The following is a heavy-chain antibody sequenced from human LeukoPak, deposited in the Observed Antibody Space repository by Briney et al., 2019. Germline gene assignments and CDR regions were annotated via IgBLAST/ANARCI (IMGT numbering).Heavy chain of an antibody. CDR3: ARDRGSSGWHGTFDY. J-gene: IGHJ4*02. Sequence: SETLSLTCTVSGGSISSGGYYWSWIRQHPGKGLEWIGYIYYSGSTYYNPSLKSRVTISVDTSKNQFSLKLSSVTAADTAVYYCARDRGSSGWHGTFDYWGQGTLVTVSS. CDR2: IYYSGST. D-gene: IGHD6-19*01. V-gene: IGHV4-31*03. CDR1: GGSISSGGYY.